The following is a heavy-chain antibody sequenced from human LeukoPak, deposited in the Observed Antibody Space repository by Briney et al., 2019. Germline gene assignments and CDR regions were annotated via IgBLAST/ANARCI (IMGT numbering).Heavy chain of an antibody. CDR2: ISSSGSTI. V-gene: IGHV3-48*04. CDR1: GFTFSNYN. J-gene: IGHJ5*02. CDR3: ARGGEYSSSWPYRTYNWFDP. D-gene: IGHD6-13*01. Sequence: GGSLRLSCVASGFTFSNYNMNWVRQAPGKGLEWVSYISSSGSTIYYADSVKGRFTISRDNAKNSLYLQMNSLRAEDTAVYYCARGGEYSSSWPYRTYNWFDPWGQGTLVTVSS.